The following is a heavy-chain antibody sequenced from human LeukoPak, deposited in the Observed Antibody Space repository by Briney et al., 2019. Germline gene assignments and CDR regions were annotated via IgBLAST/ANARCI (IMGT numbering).Heavy chain of an antibody. CDR3: ARRRESSGLIFDY. CDR2: IIPIFGTA. Sequence: GASVKVSCKASGGTFSSYAISWVRQAPGQGLEWMGRIIPIFGTANYAQKFQGRVTITTDESTSTAYMELSSLRCEDTAVYYCARRRESSGLIFDYWGQGTLVTVSS. D-gene: IGHD6-19*01. CDR1: GGTFSSYA. J-gene: IGHJ4*02. V-gene: IGHV1-69*05.